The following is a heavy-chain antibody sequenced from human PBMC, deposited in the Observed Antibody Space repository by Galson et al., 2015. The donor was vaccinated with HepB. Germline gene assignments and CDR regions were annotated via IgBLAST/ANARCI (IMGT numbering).Heavy chain of an antibody. CDR2: IYSSGRT. CDR1: GGSISSYY. J-gene: IGHJ4*02. CDR3: ARDPGGIAEAGIYDY. D-gene: IGHD6-13*01. Sequence: SETLSLTCTVSGGSISSYYWSWIRQTPGKGLEWIGYIYSSGRTTYNPSLESRVTISVDTSKNQFSLRLNSVTAADTAVYYCARDPGGIAEAGIYDYWGQGTLVTVSS. V-gene: IGHV4-59*01.